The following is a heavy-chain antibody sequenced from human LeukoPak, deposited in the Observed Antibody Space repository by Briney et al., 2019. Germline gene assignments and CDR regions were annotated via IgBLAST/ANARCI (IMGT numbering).Heavy chain of an antibody. CDR2: IIPIFGTA. D-gene: IGHD3-22*01. V-gene: IGHV1-69*13. CDR3: ARGVLGYDSSGSLDAYDI. J-gene: IGHJ3*02. CDR1: GGTFSSYA. Sequence: SVKVSCKASGGTFSSYAISWVRQAPGQGLEWMGGIIPIFGTANYAQKFQGRVTITADESTSTAYMELSSLRSEDTAVYYCARGVLGYDSSGSLDAYDIWGQGTMVTVSS.